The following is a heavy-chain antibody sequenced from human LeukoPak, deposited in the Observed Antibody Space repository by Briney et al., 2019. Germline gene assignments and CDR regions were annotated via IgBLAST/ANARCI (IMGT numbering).Heavy chain of an antibody. V-gene: IGHV3-74*01. CDR3: ARDRVGTLY. Sequence: GGSLRLSCAASGFTFSSNWMHWVRQAPGKGLVWVSRINIDGSSTTSADSVKGRLTISRDNAKNTLYLQMNSLRAEDTAVYYCARDRVGTLYWGQGTLVTVSP. J-gene: IGHJ4*02. CDR2: INIDGSST. D-gene: IGHD4-23*01. CDR1: GFTFSSNW.